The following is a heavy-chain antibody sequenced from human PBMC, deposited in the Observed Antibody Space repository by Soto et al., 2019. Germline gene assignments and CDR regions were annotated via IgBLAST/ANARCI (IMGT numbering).Heavy chain of an antibody. D-gene: IGHD2-21*02. J-gene: IGHJ6*02. V-gene: IGHV1-58*01. CDR2: IVVGSGNT. CDR1: GFTFTSSA. Sequence: QMQLVQSGPEVKKPGTSVKVSCKASGFTFTSSAVQWVRQARGQRLEWIGWIVVGSGNTNYAQKFQERVTITRVMSTNTAYMTLSTPRSEDTAVYYCAADPDGSVCYGPGDYYYGMNVWGQGTTVTVSS. CDR3: AADPDGSVCYGPGDYYYGMNV.